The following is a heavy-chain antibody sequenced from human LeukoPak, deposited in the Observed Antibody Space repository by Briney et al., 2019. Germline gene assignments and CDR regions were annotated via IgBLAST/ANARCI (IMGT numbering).Heavy chain of an antibody. J-gene: IGHJ3*02. Sequence: SETLSLTCTVSDYSISSGYYWGWIRQPPGKGLEWIGSIYHNGVTFSNASLRSRLSISVDTSKNQFSLRLSSVTAADTAVYYCGRSYHDDAWAAFDMWGQGTVVTISS. CDR1: DYSISSGYY. D-gene: IGHD2-2*01. CDR2: IYHNGVT. CDR3: GRSYHDDAWAAFDM. V-gene: IGHV4-38-2*02.